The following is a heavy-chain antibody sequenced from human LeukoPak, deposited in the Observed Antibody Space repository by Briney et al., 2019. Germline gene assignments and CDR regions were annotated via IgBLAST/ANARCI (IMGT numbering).Heavy chain of an antibody. Sequence: SETLSLTCAVYGGSFSGYYWSWIRQPPGKGLEWIGEINHSGSTNYNPSLKSRVTISVDTSKNQFSLKLSSVTAADTAVYYCARGRGSSSSNWFDPWGQGTLVTVSS. CDR1: GGSFSGYY. CDR3: ARGRGSSSSNWFDP. J-gene: IGHJ5*02. CDR2: INHSGST. V-gene: IGHV4-34*01. D-gene: IGHD6-13*01.